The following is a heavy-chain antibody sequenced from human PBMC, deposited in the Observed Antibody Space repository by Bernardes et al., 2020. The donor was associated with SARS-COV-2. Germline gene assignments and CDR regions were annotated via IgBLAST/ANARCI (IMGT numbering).Heavy chain of an antibody. CDR3: ARARTPAFDF. J-gene: IGHJ4*02. CDR1: GFIFSNYC. CDR2: MKQDASEI. Sequence: GGSLRLSCAASGFIFSNYCMSWVRKAPGKGLEWVANMKQDASEIYYMDSVKGRFTISRDNAKNSLYLQMNSLRAEDTAVYYCARARTPAFDFWGQGTLVTVSS. V-gene: IGHV3-7*01.